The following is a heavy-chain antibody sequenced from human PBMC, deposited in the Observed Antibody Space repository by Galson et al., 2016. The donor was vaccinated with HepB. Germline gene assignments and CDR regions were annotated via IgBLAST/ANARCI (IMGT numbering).Heavy chain of an antibody. CDR2: ISVYNGNR. CDR1: GYTFTSFY. Sequence: GYTFTSFYMHWVRQAPGQGLEWMGWISVYNGNRNYAEKFQGRLTLTTDTPTSTVSMELRSLRSDDTAVYFCVRDGLYSGYDYVSDYWGQGTLVTVSS. CDR3: VRDGLYSGYDYVSDY. D-gene: IGHD5-12*01. V-gene: IGHV1-18*04. J-gene: IGHJ4*02.